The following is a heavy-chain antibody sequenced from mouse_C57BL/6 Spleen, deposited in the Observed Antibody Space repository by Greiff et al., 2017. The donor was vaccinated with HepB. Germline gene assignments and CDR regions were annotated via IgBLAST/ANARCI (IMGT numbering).Heavy chain of an antibody. CDR3: ARGDYYGSSYWYFDV. CDR1: GFSLTSYG. D-gene: IGHD1-1*01. CDR2: IWSGGST. Sequence: VKLVESGPGLVQPSQSLSITCTVSGFSLTSYGVHWVRQSPGKGLEWLGVIWSGGSTDYNAAFISRLSISKDNSKSQVFFKMNSLQADDTAIYYCARGDYYGSSYWYFDVWGTGTTVTVSS. V-gene: IGHV2-2*01. J-gene: IGHJ1*03.